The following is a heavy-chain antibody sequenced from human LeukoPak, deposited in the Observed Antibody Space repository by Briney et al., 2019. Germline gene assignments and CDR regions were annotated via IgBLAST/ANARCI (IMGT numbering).Heavy chain of an antibody. CDR2: ISYDGSNK. CDR3: ARDHAVAGNRHAFDI. CDR1: GFTFSSYA. V-gene: IGHV3-30-3*01. J-gene: IGHJ3*02. D-gene: IGHD6-19*01. Sequence: PGRSLRLSCAASGFTFSSYAMHWVRQAPGKGLEWVAVISYDGSNKYYADSVKGRFTISRDNAKNSLYLQMNSLRAEDTAVYYCARDHAVAGNRHAFDIWGQGTMVTVSS.